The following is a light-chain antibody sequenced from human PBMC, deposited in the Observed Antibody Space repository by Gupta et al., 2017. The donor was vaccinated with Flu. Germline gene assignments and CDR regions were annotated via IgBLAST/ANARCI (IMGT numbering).Light chain of an antibody. J-gene: IGKJ2*01. Sequence: DIQITQSPSSLSASVGDRVTITCRASEGIYSYLNWYQQKPGKAPKLLIYTASALESGVPSRFSGSGSGTDFNLTISTVQPDDFATYYCRQGFSTPYTFGQGTKVEIK. CDR1: EGIYSY. CDR2: TAS. V-gene: IGKV1-39*01. CDR3: RQGFSTPYT.